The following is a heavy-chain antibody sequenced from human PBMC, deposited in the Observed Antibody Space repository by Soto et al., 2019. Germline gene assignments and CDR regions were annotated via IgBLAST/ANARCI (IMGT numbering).Heavy chain of an antibody. V-gene: IGHV4-31*03. CDR1: GGSISSGGYY. Sequence: PSEILSLTCTVSGGSISSGGYYWSWIRQHPGKGQEWIGYIYYSGSTYYNPSLKSRVTISVDTSKNQFSLKLSSVTVADTAVYYCASYGGSYYGTETIGYWGQGTLVTVSS. D-gene: IGHD1-26*01. J-gene: IGHJ4*02. CDR2: IYYSGST. CDR3: ASYGGSYYGTETIGY.